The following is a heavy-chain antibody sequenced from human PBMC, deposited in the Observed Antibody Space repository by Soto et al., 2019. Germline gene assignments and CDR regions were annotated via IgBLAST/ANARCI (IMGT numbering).Heavy chain of an antibody. V-gene: IGHV5-10-1*01. Sequence: PGESRKISCKGSGYSFTSYWISWVRQMPGKGLEWMGRIDPSDSYTNYSPSFQGHVTISADKSISTAYLQWSSLKASDTAMYYCARLGGAARPFLGMDVWGQGTTVTVSS. CDR1: GYSFTSYW. CDR2: IDPSDSYT. CDR3: ARLGGAARPFLGMDV. D-gene: IGHD6-6*01. J-gene: IGHJ6*02.